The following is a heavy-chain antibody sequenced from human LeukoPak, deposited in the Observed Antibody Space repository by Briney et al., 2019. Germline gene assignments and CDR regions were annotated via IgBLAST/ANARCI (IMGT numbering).Heavy chain of an antibody. CDR3: ARARGDSSGYWDY. V-gene: IGHV4-34*01. Sequence: KPSETLSLTCGVYGASFSGPYWSWIRQPPGKGLEWIGDINHSGGTNYNPSLKSRVTISVDTSKDQFSLKLSSVTAADTAVYYCARARGDSSGYWDYWGQGTLVTVSS. J-gene: IGHJ4*02. D-gene: IGHD3-22*01. CDR2: INHSGGT. CDR1: GASFSGPY.